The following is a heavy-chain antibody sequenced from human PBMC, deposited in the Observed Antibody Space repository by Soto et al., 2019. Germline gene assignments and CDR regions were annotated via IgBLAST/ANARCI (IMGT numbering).Heavy chain of an antibody. D-gene: IGHD3-10*01. V-gene: IGHV6-1*01. CDR2: TYYRSKWYN. J-gene: IGHJ6*02. CDR1: GDSVSSNSAA. Sequence: PSQTLSLTCAISGDSVSSNSAAWNWIRQPPSRGLEWLGRTYYRSKWYNDYAVSVESRITVNPDPSKNQFSLQLNSVTPEDTAVYYCSRGLNYYGSGSPSYGMDVWGQGTTVTVSS. CDR3: SRGLNYYGSGSPSYGMDV.